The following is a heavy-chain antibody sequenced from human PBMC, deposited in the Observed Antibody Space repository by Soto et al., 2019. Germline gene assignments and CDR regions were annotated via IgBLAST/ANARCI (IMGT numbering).Heavy chain of an antibody. V-gene: IGHV4-61*01. D-gene: IGHD3-22*01. J-gene: IGHJ3*02. CDR3: ARDGITMMSYDI. CDR1: GGSVSSGSYY. Sequence: QVQLQESGPGLVKPSETLSLTCTVSGGSVSSGSYYWSWIRQPPGKGLEWIGYIYYSGSTNYNPSLKSRVTISVDTSKNQFSLKLSSVTAADTAVYYCARDGITMMSYDIWGQGTMVTVSS. CDR2: IYYSGST.